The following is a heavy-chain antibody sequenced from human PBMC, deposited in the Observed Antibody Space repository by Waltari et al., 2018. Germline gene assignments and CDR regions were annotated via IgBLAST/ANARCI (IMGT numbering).Heavy chain of an antibody. Sequence: EVHLVESGGGLGQPGGSLRLSCAASGFTCSSYSMNWVRQAPGKGLEWVSYISASVSTTYYADSVKGRFTISRDNAKNSLYLQMSSLRDEDTAVYYCARDLAWAFDYWGQGALVTVSS. CDR1: GFTCSSYS. J-gene: IGHJ4*02. CDR3: ARDLAWAFDY. V-gene: IGHV3-48*02. D-gene: IGHD7-27*01. CDR2: ISASVSTT.